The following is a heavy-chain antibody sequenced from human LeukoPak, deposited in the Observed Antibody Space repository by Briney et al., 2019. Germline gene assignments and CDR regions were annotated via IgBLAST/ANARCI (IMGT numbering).Heavy chain of an antibody. CDR3: AREDRDDSSGYFWFDP. J-gene: IGHJ5*02. V-gene: IGHV3-53*04. Sequence: GGSLTLSCAASGFTVSSNYRSWVRQPPGKGLEWVAVIYSGGSTYYAPSVKGRFTISGHKSKNTLYLTMNSLRAEDTAVYSCAREDRDDSSGYFWFDPWGQGTLVTVSS. CDR1: GFTVSSNY. D-gene: IGHD3-22*01. CDR2: IYSGGST.